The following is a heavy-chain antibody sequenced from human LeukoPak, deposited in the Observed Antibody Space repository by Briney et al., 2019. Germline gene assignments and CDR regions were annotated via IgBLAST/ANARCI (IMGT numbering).Heavy chain of an antibody. CDR2: ISSNGGST. V-gene: IGHV3-64*02. CDR1: GFTFSSYA. CDR3: ASDQGVLVGATAVDI. J-gene: IGHJ3*02. D-gene: IGHD1-26*01. Sequence: GGSLRLSCAASGFTFSSYAMHWVRQAPGKGLEYVSAISSNGGSTYYADSVKGRFTISRDNSKNTLYLQVGSLRAEDMAVYYCASDQGVLVGATAVDIWGQGTMVTVSS.